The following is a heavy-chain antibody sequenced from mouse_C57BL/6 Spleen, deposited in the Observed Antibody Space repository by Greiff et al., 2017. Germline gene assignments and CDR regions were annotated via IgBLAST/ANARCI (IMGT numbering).Heavy chain of an antibody. CDR3: AIRGRDGYCFAY. V-gene: IGHV1-80*01. D-gene: IGHD2-3*01. CDR1: GYAFSSYW. Sequence: QVQLQQSGAELVKPGASVKISCKASGYAFSSYWMNWVKQRPGKGLEWIGQIYPGDGDTNYNGKFKGKATLTADKSSSTAYMQLGSLTSEDSAVYFCAIRGRDGYCFAYWGQGTLVTVSA. J-gene: IGHJ3*01. CDR2: IYPGDGDT.